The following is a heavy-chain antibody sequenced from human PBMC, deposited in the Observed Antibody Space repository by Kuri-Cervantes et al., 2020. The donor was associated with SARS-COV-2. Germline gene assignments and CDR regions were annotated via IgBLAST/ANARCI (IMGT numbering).Heavy chain of an antibody. Sequence: SETLSLTCAVYGGSFSGYYWSWIRQPPGKGLEWIGEINHSGSTNYNPSPKSRVTISVDTSKNQFSLKLSSVTAADTAVYYCARSITIFGVEAYGMDVWGQGTTVTVSS. V-gene: IGHV4-34*01. D-gene: IGHD3-3*01. CDR3: ARSITIFGVEAYGMDV. CDR1: GGSFSGYY. CDR2: INHSGST. J-gene: IGHJ6*02.